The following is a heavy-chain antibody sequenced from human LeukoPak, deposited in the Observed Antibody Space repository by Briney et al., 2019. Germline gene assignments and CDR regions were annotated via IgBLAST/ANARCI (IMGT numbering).Heavy chain of an antibody. CDR1: GFTFSSYS. CDR2: ISSSSSYI. V-gene: IGHV3-21*01. CDR3: AIEVGQWLVEQEL. Sequence: PGGSLRLSCAASGFTFSSYSMNWVRQAPGKGLEWASSISSSSSYIYYADSVKGRFTISRDNAKNSLYLQMNSLRAEDTAVYYCAIEVGQWLVEQELWGQGTLVTVSS. J-gene: IGHJ4*02. D-gene: IGHD6-19*01.